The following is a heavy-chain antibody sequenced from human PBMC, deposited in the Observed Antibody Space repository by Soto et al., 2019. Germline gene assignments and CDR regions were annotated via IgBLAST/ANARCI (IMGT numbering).Heavy chain of an antibody. CDR3: AKEVSLGSTVDLGY. V-gene: IGHV3-23*01. J-gene: IGHJ4*02. Sequence: GGSLRLSCAASGFTFSIFAMSWVRQSPGKGLEWVSTISGSGGSTYCADAVKGRFTISRDNSMGTLYLQMKSLRVEDTAIYYCAKEVSLGSTVDLGYWGQGALVTVSS. CDR1: GFTFSIFA. D-gene: IGHD7-27*01. CDR2: ISGSGGST.